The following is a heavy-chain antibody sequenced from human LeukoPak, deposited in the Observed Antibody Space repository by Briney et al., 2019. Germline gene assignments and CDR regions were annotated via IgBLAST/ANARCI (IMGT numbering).Heavy chain of an antibody. Sequence: SETLSLTCTVSSGSISTYYWSWIRQPPGRDLEWLGDINYNGNTNYNPSLQSRVTLSVDTSKNQFSLRLTSVSATDTAVYYCACLSVAHNNYFDYWGQGILVTVS. D-gene: IGHD6-19*01. J-gene: IGHJ4*02. CDR2: INYNGNT. V-gene: IGHV4-59*08. CDR1: SGSISTYY. CDR3: ACLSVAHNNYFDY.